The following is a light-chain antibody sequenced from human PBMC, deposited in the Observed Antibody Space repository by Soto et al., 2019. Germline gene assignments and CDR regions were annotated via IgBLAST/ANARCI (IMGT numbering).Light chain of an antibody. CDR1: QSVSSN. J-gene: IGKJ4*01. V-gene: IGKV3-15*01. CDR2: GAS. Sequence: EIVMTQSPATLSVSPGERATLSCRASQSVSSNLAWYQQKPGQAPRLLIYGASTRATGIPARFSGSGSGTEFTLTISSLQSEDFAVYYCQQYDNFPMRPLTSGGGTKVDIK. CDR3: QQYDNFPMRPLT.